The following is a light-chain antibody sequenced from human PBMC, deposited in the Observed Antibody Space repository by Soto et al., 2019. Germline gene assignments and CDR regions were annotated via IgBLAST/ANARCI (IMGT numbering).Light chain of an antibody. V-gene: IGLV2-23*03. Sequence: ALTQPASVSXXXGQSITISCTGTSSDVGSYNLVSWYQQHPGKAPKLMIYEGSKRPSGVSNRFSGSKSGNTASLTISGLQAEDEADYYCCSYAGSSTFEGVFGGGTKLTVL. CDR1: SSDVGSYNL. J-gene: IGLJ2*01. CDR2: EGS. CDR3: CSYAGSSTFEGV.